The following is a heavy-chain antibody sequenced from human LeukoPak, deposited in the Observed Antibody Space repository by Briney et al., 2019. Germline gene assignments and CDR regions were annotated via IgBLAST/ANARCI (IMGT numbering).Heavy chain of an antibody. V-gene: IGHV4-59*12. D-gene: IGHD5/OR15-5a*01. J-gene: IGHJ4*02. CDR1: GGSISSDY. CDR3: ATEQVSASAWGFDY. CDR2: IYYNGDT. Sequence: SETLSLTCIVSGGSISSDYWSWIRQPPGKGLEWIGSIYYNGDTNYNPSLRSRVTISMGTSKSQVSLRLTSVTAADTAVYYCATEQVSASAWGFDYWGQGSLVTVSS.